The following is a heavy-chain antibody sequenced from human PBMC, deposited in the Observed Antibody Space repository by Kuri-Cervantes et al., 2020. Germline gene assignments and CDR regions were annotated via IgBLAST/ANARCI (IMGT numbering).Heavy chain of an antibody. V-gene: IGHV3-23*01. J-gene: IGHJ6*02. D-gene: IGHD1-26*01. CDR2: ISGSGGST. CDR3: ARMPHIAGATPVYYYYGMDV. Sequence: GESLKISCAASGFTLSSYAMRWVRQAPGKGLEWVSAISGSGGSTYYADSVKGRFTISRDNSKNTLYLQMNSLRAEDTAVYYCARMPHIAGATPVYYYYGMDVWGQGTTVTVSS. CDR1: GFTLSSYA.